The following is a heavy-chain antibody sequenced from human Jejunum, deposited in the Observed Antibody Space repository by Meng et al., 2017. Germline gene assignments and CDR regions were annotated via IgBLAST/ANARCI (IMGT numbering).Heavy chain of an antibody. CDR1: GFPFGDYS. V-gene: IGHV3-49*03. CDR2: IRIKRYGGTT. J-gene: IGHJ4*02. D-gene: IGHD3-10*01. Sequence: GESLKISCAASGFPFGDYSMSWFRQAPGKGLEWVAFIRIKRYGGTTEYAASVKGRFTISRDDSDAIAYLQMSSLKTEDTAVYYCAREKGTITKIRGDVDYWGQGTLVTVSS. CDR3: AREKGTITKIRGDVDY.